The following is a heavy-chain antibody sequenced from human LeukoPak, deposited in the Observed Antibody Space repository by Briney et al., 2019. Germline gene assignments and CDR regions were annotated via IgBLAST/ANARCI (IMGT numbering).Heavy chain of an antibody. Sequence: GGSLRLSCAASGFIFTGFFMSWLRQAPGKGLEWVDNINRDGTETYYVGSVKGRFTISIDNAKNSVYLQMNSLRTEGTAIYYCARSRWPEDLWGRGTLVTVSS. CDR3: ARSRWPEDL. D-gene: IGHD4-23*01. J-gene: IGHJ5*02. V-gene: IGHV3-7*01. CDR1: GFIFTGFF. CDR2: INRDGTET.